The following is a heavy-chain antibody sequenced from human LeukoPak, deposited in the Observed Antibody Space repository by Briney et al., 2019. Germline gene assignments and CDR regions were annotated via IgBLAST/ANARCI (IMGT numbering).Heavy chain of an antibody. V-gene: IGHV3-7*04. Sequence: GGSLRLSCAASGFTFDAYDMTWIRQAPGKGLEWVANIKQDGSDKYYVDSVKGRFTISRDNAKNSLYLQMNSLRAEDTAVYYCAREGTGTFDYWGQGTLVTVSS. D-gene: IGHD1-1*01. CDR1: GFTFDAYD. CDR2: IKQDGSDK. CDR3: AREGTGTFDY. J-gene: IGHJ4*02.